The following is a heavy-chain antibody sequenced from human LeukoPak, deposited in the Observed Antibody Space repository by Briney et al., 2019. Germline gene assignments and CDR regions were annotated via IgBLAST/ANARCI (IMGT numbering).Heavy chain of an antibody. CDR2: ISGSGGST. V-gene: IGHV3-23*01. CDR3: AKFLPTHIVVANYYFDY. Sequence: GGSLRLSCAASGFTFSSYAMSWVRQAPGKGLEWVSAISGSGGSTYYADSVKGRFTISRDNSKNTLYLQMNSLGAEDTAVYYCAKFLPTHIVVANYYFDYWGQGTLVTASS. CDR1: GFTFSSYA. D-gene: IGHD2-21*01. J-gene: IGHJ4*02.